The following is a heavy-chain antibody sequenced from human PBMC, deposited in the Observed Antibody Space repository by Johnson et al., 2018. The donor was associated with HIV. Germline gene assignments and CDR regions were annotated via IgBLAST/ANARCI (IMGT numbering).Heavy chain of an antibody. V-gene: IGHV3-66*03. CDR2: LYSGGST. Sequence: VQLVESGGGLIQPGGSLRLSCAASGFTVSSNYMSWFRQAPGKGLEWVSVLYSGGSTYYADSVKGRFTISRDNSKNTLYLQMNSLRVEDTAVYYCAREDQDAFDIWGQGTMVTVSS. CDR3: AREDQDAFDI. J-gene: IGHJ3*02. CDR1: GFTVSSNY.